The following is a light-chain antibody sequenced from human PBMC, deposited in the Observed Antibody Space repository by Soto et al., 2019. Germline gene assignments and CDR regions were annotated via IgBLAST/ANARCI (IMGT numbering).Light chain of an antibody. J-gene: IGKJ2*01. CDR3: QQYNDSFPYT. CDR2: KAS. CDR1: QSISSW. Sequence: DIQLPQSPSTLSASVGDRVTITCRASQSISSWLAWYQQKPGTAPKLVIYKASTLESGVPSRFSGSRCGTEFTLTVSSLQPDDFSNYYCQQYNDSFPYTFGQGTKVDIK. V-gene: IGKV1-5*03.